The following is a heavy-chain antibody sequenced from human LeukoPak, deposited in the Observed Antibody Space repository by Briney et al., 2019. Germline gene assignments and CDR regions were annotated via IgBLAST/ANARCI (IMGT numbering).Heavy chain of an antibody. J-gene: IGHJ4*02. CDR1: GFTFSDYY. CDR3: VTDSAGWHYYFDY. V-gene: IGHV3-49*03. CDR2: IRSKTYGGTS. Sequence: SLRLSCAASGFTFSDYYMSWIRQAPGKGLEWLGFIRSKTYGGTSEYAASVKGRFTISRDDSKSIAYLQMNSLKTDDTAVYSCVTDSAGWHYYFDYWGQGTLVTVSS. D-gene: IGHD3-22*01.